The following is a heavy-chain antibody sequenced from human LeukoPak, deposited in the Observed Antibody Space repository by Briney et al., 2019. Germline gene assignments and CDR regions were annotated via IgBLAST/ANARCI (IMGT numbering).Heavy chain of an antibody. CDR2: ISSSSSYI. CDR1: GFTFSSYS. V-gene: IGHV3-21*01. J-gene: IGHJ5*02. Sequence: PGGSLRLSCAASGFTFSSYSMNWVRQAPGKGLEWVSSISSSSSYIYYADSVKGRFTISRDNAKNSLYLQMNSLRAEDTAVYYCARDYCSSTSCYNWFDPWGQGTLVTVSS. CDR3: ARDYCSSTSCYNWFDP. D-gene: IGHD2-2*01.